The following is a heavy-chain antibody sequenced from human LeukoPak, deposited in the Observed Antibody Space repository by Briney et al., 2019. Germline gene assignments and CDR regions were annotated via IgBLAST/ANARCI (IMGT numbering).Heavy chain of an antibody. D-gene: IGHD6-19*01. CDR2: IYSGGST. V-gene: IGHV3-66*01. Sequence: PGGSLRLSCAASGFTVSSNYMSWVRQAPGKGLEGVSVIYSGGSTYYADSVKGRFTISRDNSKNTLYLQMNSLRAEDTAVYYCARGLGGGWLHKYNWFDPWGQGTLVTVSS. J-gene: IGHJ5*02. CDR1: GFTVSSNY. CDR3: ARGLGGGWLHKYNWFDP.